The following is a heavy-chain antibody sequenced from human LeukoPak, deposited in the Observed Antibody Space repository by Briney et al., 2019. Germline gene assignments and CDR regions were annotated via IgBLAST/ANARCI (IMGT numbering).Heavy chain of an antibody. CDR1: GFTFSSYG. CDR3: ARDAGYYDSSGYYYY. V-gene: IGHV3-33*01. Sequence: GGSLRLSCAASGFTFSSYGMHWVRQAPGKGLEWVAVIWYDGSNKYYADSVKGRFTISRDNSKNTLYLQMNGLRAEDTAVYYCARDAGYYDSSGYYYYWGQGTLVTVSS. J-gene: IGHJ4*02. CDR2: IWYDGSNK. D-gene: IGHD3-22*01.